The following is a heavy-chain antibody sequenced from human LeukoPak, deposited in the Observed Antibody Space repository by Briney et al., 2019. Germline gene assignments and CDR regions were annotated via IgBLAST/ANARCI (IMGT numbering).Heavy chain of an antibody. CDR1: GFIISTKY. Sequence: GGSLRLSCAASGFIISTKYMNWVRQAPGKGLEWVSIMYTHGDSYCANSVKGRFTLSRDDSKNTLYLQMNSLRADDTAVYYCARISTLTPGRYGWFDTWGQGTLVTVSS. CDR2: MYTHGDS. J-gene: IGHJ5*02. V-gene: IGHV3-66*01. D-gene: IGHD4-17*01. CDR3: ARISTLTPGRYGWFDT.